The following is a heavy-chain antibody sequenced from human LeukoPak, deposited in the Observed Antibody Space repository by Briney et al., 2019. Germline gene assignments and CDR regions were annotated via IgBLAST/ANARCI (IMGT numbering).Heavy chain of an antibody. CDR3: ARAPQTVPGATMFY. CDR2: NIPIFGTA. Sequence: GSSVKVSCKASGGTFSSYGISWVRQAPGQGLEWMGGNIPIFGTANYAQKFQGRVTITADESTSTAYMDLSSLRSEDTAGYYCARAPQTVPGATMFYWGQGTLVTVSS. D-gene: IGHD2-2*01. V-gene: IGHV1-69*01. CDR1: GGTFSSYG. J-gene: IGHJ4*02.